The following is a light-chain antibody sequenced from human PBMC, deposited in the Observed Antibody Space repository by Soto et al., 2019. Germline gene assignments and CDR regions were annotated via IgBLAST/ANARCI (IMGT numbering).Light chain of an antibody. Sequence: DLPMTQSPSVVSASVGDRVTISCRTSQDITNYLVWFQQKPGKVPERLIYGATNLQSGVPSRFSGSGSGTEFTLTISSLQPEDFATYYCLQHNRYPWTFGQGTKVEV. J-gene: IGKJ1*01. V-gene: IGKV1-17*03. CDR1: QDITNY. CDR3: LQHNRYPWT. CDR2: GAT.